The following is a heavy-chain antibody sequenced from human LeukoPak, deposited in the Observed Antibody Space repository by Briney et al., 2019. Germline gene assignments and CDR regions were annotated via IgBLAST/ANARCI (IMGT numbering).Heavy chain of an antibody. CDR2: LSPIGDIA. CDR3: ARISDSTRVTAAFDV. D-gene: IGHD2-2*01. J-gene: IGHJ3*01. Sequence: SVKVSCKASGDTFRTYDIHWVRQGPAQGLESMGRLSPIGDIADYAQKFQGRVTMTADKSTTTAYMEVRSLKSEDTAFYYCARISDSTRVTAAFDVWGQGTMVTVS. V-gene: IGHV1-69*04. CDR1: GDTFRTYD.